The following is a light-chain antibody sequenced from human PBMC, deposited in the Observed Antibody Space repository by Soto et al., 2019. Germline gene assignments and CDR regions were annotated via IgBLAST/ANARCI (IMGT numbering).Light chain of an antibody. J-gene: IGKJ1*01. CDR3: QQSNPWPRT. CDR1: QSVSSN. CDR2: GAS. V-gene: IGKV3-15*01. Sequence: EIVMTQSPATLSVSPGERATLSCRASQSVSSNLAWYQHTPGEAPRPLIYGASTRATGIPAGFSGSGSGTEFTFTSSSLQSEDFEVEYCQQSNPWPRTFGQVNKVEIK.